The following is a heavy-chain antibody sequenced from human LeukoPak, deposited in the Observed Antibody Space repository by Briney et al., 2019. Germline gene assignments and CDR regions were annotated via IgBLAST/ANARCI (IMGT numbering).Heavy chain of an antibody. V-gene: IGHV3-74*01. J-gene: IGHJ4*02. Sequence: PGGSLRLSCAASGFTFIRHYMHWVRQAPGKGLMWVSRIKTDGTNTLYADSVKGRFTISRDNAKNTLYLQMTSLTAEDTAMYYCGSSEDGYIDXWGQGTLVVVS. D-gene: IGHD1-26*01. CDR1: GFTFIRHY. CDR2: IKTDGTNT. CDR3: GSSEDGYIDX.